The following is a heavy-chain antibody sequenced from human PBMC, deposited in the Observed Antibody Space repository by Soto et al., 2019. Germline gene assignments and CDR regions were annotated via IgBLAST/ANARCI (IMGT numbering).Heavy chain of an antibody. CDR3: ATTGGYSFGDMGVDP. Sequence: SETLSLTCTVSGGSVNSYYWSWIRQPPWKGLEWIGYMYYRGTTKYNPSLQSRVTISVDTSKNQFSLKLSSVTAADTAVYYCATTGGYSFGDMGVDPWGKGTLVTFPS. V-gene: IGHV4-59*02. J-gene: IGHJ5*02. CDR1: GGSVNSYY. D-gene: IGHD5-18*01. CDR2: MYYRGTT.